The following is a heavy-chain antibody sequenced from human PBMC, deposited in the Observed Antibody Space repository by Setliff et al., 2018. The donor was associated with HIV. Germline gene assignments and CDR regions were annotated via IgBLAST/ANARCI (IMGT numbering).Heavy chain of an antibody. Sequence: ASVKVSCKASGYTFTSYAMHWVRQAPGQRLEWMGWINAGNGNTKYAQKLQGRVTMTTDTSTSTAYMELSSLRSEDTAVYYCARGYDYLYYGMDVWGQGTTVTVSS. D-gene: IGHD1-1*01. J-gene: IGHJ6*02. V-gene: IGHV1-3*01. CDR2: INAGNGNT. CDR3: ARGYDYLYYGMDV. CDR1: GYTFTSYA.